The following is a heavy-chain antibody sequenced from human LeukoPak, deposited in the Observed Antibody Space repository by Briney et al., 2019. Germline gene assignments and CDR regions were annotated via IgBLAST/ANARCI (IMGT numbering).Heavy chain of an antibody. V-gene: IGHV3-7*05. CDR3: AYRNKLRK. D-gene: IGHD1-14*01. CDR1: GISIDGHW. J-gene: IGHJ1*01. Sequence: PGGSLRLSRTVSGISIDGHWMNWVRQTPEKGLEWVATIKFDGSEKYYVDSVKGRFTISRDNARSSLYLEMNNLRAEDTAIYYCAYRNKLRKWGQGVLVTASS. CDR2: IKFDGSEK.